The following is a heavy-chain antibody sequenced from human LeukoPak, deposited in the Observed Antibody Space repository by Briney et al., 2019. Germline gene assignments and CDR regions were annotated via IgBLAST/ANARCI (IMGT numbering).Heavy chain of an antibody. CDR1: GGSISSYY. CDR3: ARSHYYDSSGYYPGRYYYYYYYMDV. J-gene: IGHJ6*03. CDR2: IYYSGST. D-gene: IGHD3-22*01. V-gene: IGHV4-59*01. Sequence: SETLSLTCTVSGGSISSYYWSCIRQPPGKELEWIGYIYYSGSTNYNPSLKSRVTISVAASKNQFSLKLSSVTAADTAVYYCARSHYYDSSGYYPGRYYYYYYYMDVWGTGTTVTVSS.